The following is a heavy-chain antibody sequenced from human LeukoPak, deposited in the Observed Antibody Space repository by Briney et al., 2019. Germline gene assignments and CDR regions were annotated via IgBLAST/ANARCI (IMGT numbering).Heavy chain of an antibody. CDR3: ARAIGRSSSTGSGY. Sequence: ASVKVSCKASGGTFSSYAISWVRQATGQGLEWMGWMNPNSGNTGYAQKFQGRVTMTRNTSISTAYMELSSLRSEDTAVYYCARAIGRSSSTGSGYWGQGTLVTVSS. J-gene: IGHJ4*02. CDR2: MNPNSGNT. CDR1: GGTFSSYA. V-gene: IGHV1-8*02. D-gene: IGHD6-6*01.